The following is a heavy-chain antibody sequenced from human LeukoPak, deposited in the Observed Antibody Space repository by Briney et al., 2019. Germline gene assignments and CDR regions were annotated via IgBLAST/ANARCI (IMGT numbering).Heavy chain of an antibody. D-gene: IGHD4-17*01. V-gene: IGHV3-74*01. Sequence: SGGSLRLSCAASGLTFSNYGMMWVRQAPGKGLVWVSYINNDGRSATYADSVKGRFTISRDNAKNTLYLQMNSLRAEDTAVYYCAKDSPTVPGGGQGTMVTVSS. J-gene: IGHJ3*01. CDR3: AKDSPTVPG. CDR1: GLTFSNYG. CDR2: INNDGRSA.